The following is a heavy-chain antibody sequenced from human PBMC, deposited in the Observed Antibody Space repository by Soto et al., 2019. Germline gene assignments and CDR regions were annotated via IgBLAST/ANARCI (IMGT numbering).Heavy chain of an antibody. V-gene: IGHV4-30-2*01. Sequence: SETLSLTCAVSGGSISSGGYSWSWIRQPPGKGLEWIGYIYHSGSTYYNPSLKSRVTISVDRSKNQFSLKLSSVTAADTAAYYCPRPRCRSTSCLYLDYWGQGTLVTVSS. CDR2: IYHSGST. J-gene: IGHJ4*02. CDR1: GGSISSGGYS. D-gene: IGHD2-2*01. CDR3: PRPRCRSTSCLYLDY.